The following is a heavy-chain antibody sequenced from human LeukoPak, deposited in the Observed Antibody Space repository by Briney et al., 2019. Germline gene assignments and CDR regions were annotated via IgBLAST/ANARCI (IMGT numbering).Heavy chain of an antibody. CDR3: ATDGAGFDT. J-gene: IGHJ5*02. Sequence: GGSLRLSCAASGFTFNSHWMTWVRQAPGKGLEWLSYINIGGTNTHYADSVKGRFTISRDNAKKSLYLEMNNLRAEDTAVYYCATDGAGFDTWGQGVLVTVSS. CDR2: INIGGTNT. CDR1: GFTFNSHW. V-gene: IGHV3-48*04.